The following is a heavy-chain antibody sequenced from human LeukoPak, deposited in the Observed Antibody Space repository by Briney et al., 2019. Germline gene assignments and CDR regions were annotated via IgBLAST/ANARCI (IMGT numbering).Heavy chain of an antibody. CDR1: GYSFTSYW. CDR2: IYPGDSDT. Sequence: GESLKISCKGSGYSFTSYWIGWVRQMPGKGLEWMGIIYPGDSDTRYSPSFQGQVTISADKSISTAYLQWSSLKASDTAMYYCARQASYDSSGYYLWDAFDIWGQGTMVTVSS. J-gene: IGHJ3*02. D-gene: IGHD3-22*01. CDR3: ARQASYDSSGYYLWDAFDI. V-gene: IGHV5-51*01.